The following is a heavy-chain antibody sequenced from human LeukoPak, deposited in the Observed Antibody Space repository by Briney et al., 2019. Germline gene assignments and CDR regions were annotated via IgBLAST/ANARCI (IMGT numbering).Heavy chain of an antibody. J-gene: IGHJ4*02. Sequence: GGSLRLSCAASGFTFSSYSMNWVRQAPGKGLEWVSSISSSSSYIYYADSVKGRFTISRDNAKNSLYLQMNSLRAEDTAVYYCARYDLRMVRGVIITSFDYWGQGTLVTVSS. CDR2: ISSSSSYI. CDR1: GFTFSSYS. D-gene: IGHD3-10*01. V-gene: IGHV3-21*04. CDR3: ARYDLRMVRGVIITSFDY.